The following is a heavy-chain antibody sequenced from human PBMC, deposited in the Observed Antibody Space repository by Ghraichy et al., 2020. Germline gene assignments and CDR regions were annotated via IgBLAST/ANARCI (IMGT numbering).Heavy chain of an antibody. J-gene: IGHJ4*02. CDR2: IYTGDYT. CDR3: ARDREEGGTDY. CDR1: GFTISYNY. Sequence: GGSLRLSCEASGFTISYNYMSWVRQAPGKGLEWVSLIYTGDYTFYADSVKGRFTISRDNSKNTLFLQMDSLRAEDTAVYYCARDREEGGTDYWGQGTLVTVSS. V-gene: IGHV3-66*01. D-gene: IGHD1-26*01.